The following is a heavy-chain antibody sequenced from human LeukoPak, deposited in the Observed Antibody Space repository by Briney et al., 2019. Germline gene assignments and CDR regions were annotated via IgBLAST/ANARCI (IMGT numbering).Heavy chain of an antibody. V-gene: IGHV3-21*05. CDR2: TRGSGSGMGSGN. D-gene: IGHD7-27*01. J-gene: IGHJ4*02. CDR3: ARDDNWGFDY. CDR1: GFAFSDFS. Sequence: GGSLRLSCAASGFAFSDFSMNWVRQAPGKGLEWVANTRGSGSGMGSGNYYAVSVKGRFTISRDDAKNSLYLQMNSLRAEDTAFYYCARDDNWGFDYWGRGALVTVSS.